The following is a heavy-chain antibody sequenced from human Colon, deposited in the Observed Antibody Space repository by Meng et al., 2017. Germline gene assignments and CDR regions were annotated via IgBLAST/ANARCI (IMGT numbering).Heavy chain of an antibody. CDR1: GASVSDTNYA. Sequence: QVQLQESGPGLVRPSETLSLTCTVSGASVSDTNYAWSWIRQPPGKGLEWIGYGSTNDNPSLKSRVTISVDTSKNQFSLTLNSVTAADTAVYYCARDNWGSLDYWGQGTLVTVSS. CDR2: GST. V-gene: IGHV4-61*01. CDR3: ARDNWGSLDY. D-gene: IGHD7-27*01. J-gene: IGHJ4*02.